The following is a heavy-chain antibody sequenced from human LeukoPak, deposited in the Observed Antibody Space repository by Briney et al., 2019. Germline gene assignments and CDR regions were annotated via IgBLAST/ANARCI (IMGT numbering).Heavy chain of an antibody. CDR1: GYRFTSSW. CDR3: ARFDDRGYYLDY. V-gene: IGHV5-51*01. J-gene: IGHJ4*02. D-gene: IGHD3-22*01. Sequence: GESLKISCKGSGYRFTSSWIAWVRQMPGKGQECLGIIYPGDSDTRYSPSFEGQVSMSADKSITTAYLQWSSLKVSDTAMYYCARFDDRGYYLDYWGQGTLVTVSS. CDR2: IYPGDSDT.